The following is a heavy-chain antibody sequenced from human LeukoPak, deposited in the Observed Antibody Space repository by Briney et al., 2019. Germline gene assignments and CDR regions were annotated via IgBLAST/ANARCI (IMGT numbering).Heavy chain of an antibody. CDR3: AKEYGYSSTRISYYYYGMDV. V-gene: IGHV3-30*18. CDR2: ISYDGSNK. J-gene: IGHJ6*02. Sequence: GGSLRLSCAASGFTFSSYGMHWVRQAPGKGLEWVAVISYDGSNKYYADSVKGRFTISRDNSKNTLYLQMNSLRAEDTAVYYCAKEYGYSSTRISYYYYGMDVWGQGTTVTVSS. D-gene: IGHD2-2*01. CDR1: GFTFSSYG.